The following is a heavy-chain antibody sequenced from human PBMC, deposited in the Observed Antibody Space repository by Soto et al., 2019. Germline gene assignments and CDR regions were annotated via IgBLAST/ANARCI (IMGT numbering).Heavy chain of an antibody. Sequence: EVQLLESGGGLVQPGGSLRLSCAAAGFTFSNYALTWVRQSPGKGLEWVSTFSGSCGSTYYADSVRGRFTISRDNSKNTLFLQMNSLRVEDTALYYCARDWTGDTCPCLDVWGQGTTVSVSS. CDR3: ARDWTGDTCPCLDV. V-gene: IGHV3-23*01. J-gene: IGHJ6*02. CDR2: FSGSCGST. CDR1: GFTFSNYA. D-gene: IGHD2-21*01.